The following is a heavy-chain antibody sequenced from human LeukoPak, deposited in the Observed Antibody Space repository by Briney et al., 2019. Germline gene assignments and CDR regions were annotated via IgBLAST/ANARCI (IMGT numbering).Heavy chain of an antibody. D-gene: IGHD3-10*01. Sequence: SVKVSCKASGGPLSSYAINWVRQAPGQGLEWMGGIIPVYGTTNFAQRFLGRVTITADKSTSTVYMELNSLRSTDTALYFCARGGPHGSGSLLGFDFWGQGTLVTVSS. J-gene: IGHJ4*02. CDR2: IIPVYGTT. CDR1: GGPLSSYA. V-gene: IGHV1-69*06. CDR3: ARGGPHGSGSLLGFDF.